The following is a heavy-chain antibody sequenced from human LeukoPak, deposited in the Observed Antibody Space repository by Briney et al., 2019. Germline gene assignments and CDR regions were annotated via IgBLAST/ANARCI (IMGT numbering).Heavy chain of an antibody. V-gene: IGHV4-59*02. J-gene: IGHJ4*01. CDR2: IYYSGST. D-gene: IGHD3-22*01. CDR3: ARAPGGGYYSYYFDY. Sequence: SETLYLTCTVSGGSVSSYYWSWIRQPPGKGLEWIGYIYYSGSTNYNPSLKSRVTISLDTSKNQFSLKLSSVTAADTAVYYCARAPGGGYYSYYFDYWGHGTLVTVSS. CDR1: GGSVSSYY.